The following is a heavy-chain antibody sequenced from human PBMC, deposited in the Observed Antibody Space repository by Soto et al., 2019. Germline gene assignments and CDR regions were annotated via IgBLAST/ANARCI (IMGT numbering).Heavy chain of an antibody. J-gene: IGHJ4*02. CDR2: INHSGFT. V-gene: IGHV4-34*01. Sequence: QLQLHQSGAGLLKPSETLSLTCDVSGGSFTGYYWSWIRQPPGKGLEWIGEINHSGFTNYNPSLTGRVTISLDKSKSQFSLKLKSLTAADTAFYFCARGHGRFAHWGQGTLVTVSS. CDR3: ARGHGRFAH. CDR1: GGSFTGYY.